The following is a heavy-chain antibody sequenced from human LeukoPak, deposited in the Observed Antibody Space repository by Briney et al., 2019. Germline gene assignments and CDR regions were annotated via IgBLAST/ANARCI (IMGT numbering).Heavy chain of an antibody. V-gene: IGHV3-48*04. J-gene: IGHJ6*02. D-gene: IGHD4-23*01. CDR1: GFTFSSYS. Sequence: GGSLRLSCAASGFTFSSYSMNWVRQAPGKGLEWVSYISSSSSTIYYADSVKGRFTISRDNAKNSPYLQMNSLRAEDTAVYYCARGLYGGNHYYYYGMDVWGQGTTVTVSS. CDR2: ISSSSSTI. CDR3: ARGLYGGNHYYYYGMDV.